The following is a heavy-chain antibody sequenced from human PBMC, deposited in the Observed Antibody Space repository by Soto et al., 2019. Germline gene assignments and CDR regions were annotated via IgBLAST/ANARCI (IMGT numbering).Heavy chain of an antibody. J-gene: IGHJ4*02. V-gene: IGHV1-69*19. D-gene: IGHD3-10*01. CDR3: AREVQVHTPAFVY. CDR2: ISPMFGAA. Sequence: QVQLVQSGAEMKKPGSSVKVPCQSSGGTVNTYAMNWVRQAPGQGPEWMGDISPMFGAANYAPKFQGRVTITADESTGTSYMQLSSLTSEDTALYFCAREVQVHTPAFVYWGQGTLVTVSS. CDR1: GGTVNTYA.